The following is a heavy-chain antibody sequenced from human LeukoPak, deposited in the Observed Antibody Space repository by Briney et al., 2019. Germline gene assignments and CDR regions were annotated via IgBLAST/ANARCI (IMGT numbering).Heavy chain of an antibody. Sequence: SSETLSLTCTVSGDSIISDDYYWAWIRQPPGKGLEWIGSVYYRGTPYYSASLKSRVTISIDTSKSQFFLKVNSVTAADTAVYFCARDSIYDSTGHIPWGQGYLVTVSS. V-gene: IGHV4-39*07. CDR2: VYYRGTP. CDR3: ARDSIYDSTGHIP. D-gene: IGHD3-22*01. CDR1: GDSIISDDYY. J-gene: IGHJ5*02.